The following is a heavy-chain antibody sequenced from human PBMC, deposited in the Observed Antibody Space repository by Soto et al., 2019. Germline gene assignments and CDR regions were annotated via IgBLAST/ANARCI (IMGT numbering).Heavy chain of an antibody. CDR3: AIPSTRYGSGSYYYYYGMDV. J-gene: IGHJ6*02. V-gene: IGHV3-33*01. Sequence: PGGPLRLSCAASGLTFSSYGRHWVRQAPGKGLERVAVIWYDGSNKYYADSVKGRFTISRDNSKNTLYLQMNSLRAEDTAVYYCAIPSTRYGSGSYYYYYGMDVWGQGTTVTVSS. CDR1: GLTFSSYG. CDR2: IWYDGSNK. D-gene: IGHD3-10*01.